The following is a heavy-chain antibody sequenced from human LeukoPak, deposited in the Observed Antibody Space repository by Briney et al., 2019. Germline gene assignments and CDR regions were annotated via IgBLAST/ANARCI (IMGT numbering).Heavy chain of an antibody. CDR2: SSGSGGST. J-gene: IGHJ5*02. D-gene: IGHD3-22*01. Sequence: PGGSLRLSCAASGFTFSSYAMSWVRQAPGKWLEWVSASSGSGGSTYYADSVKGRFAISRNNSKNTLYLQMNSLRAEDTAVYYCAKDASINRDSSGYNNWFDPWGQGTLVTVSS. CDR3: AKDASINRDSSGYNNWFDP. CDR1: GFTFSSYA. V-gene: IGHV3-23*01.